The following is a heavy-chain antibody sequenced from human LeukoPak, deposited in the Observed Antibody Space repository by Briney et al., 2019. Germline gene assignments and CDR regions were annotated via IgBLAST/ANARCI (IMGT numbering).Heavy chain of an antibody. Sequence: GGSLSLSCPPSGFTVSSNYMSWVRQPAGKGREWVSVIYSGGSTYYADSVKGRFTISIDNSKTTLYLQMSSLRAEDTAVYYSAREGLRYFDWLPPPFNYWGQGTLVTVSS. CDR3: AREGLRYFDWLPPPFNY. CDR2: IYSGGST. CDR1: GFTVSSNY. V-gene: IGHV3-66*02. D-gene: IGHD3-9*01. J-gene: IGHJ4*02.